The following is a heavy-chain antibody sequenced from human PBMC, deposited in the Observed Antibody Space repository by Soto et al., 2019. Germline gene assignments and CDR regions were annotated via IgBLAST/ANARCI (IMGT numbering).Heavy chain of an antibody. D-gene: IGHD3-10*01. CDR2: IYYDGGNK. CDR3: ARGGYGSGRGHHYGMDV. CDR1: GFTFSTYG. V-gene: IGHV3-33*01. J-gene: IGHJ6*02. Sequence: GGALRLSCAASGFTFSTYGMHWVRQAPGKGLEWVAVIYYDGGNKYYADSVKGRFTISRDNSENTVNLLMNSLGAEDTAVYYCARGGYGSGRGHHYGMDVWGQGTTVTVSS.